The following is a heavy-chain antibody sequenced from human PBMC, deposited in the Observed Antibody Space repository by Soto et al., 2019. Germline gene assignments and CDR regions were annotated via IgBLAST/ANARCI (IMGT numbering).Heavy chain of an antibody. Sequence: SETLSLTCAAYGGYFSGYYWSWIRQPPGKGLEWIGEINHSGSTNYNPSLKSRVTISVDTSKNQFSLKLSSVTAADTAVYYCARAGYYDILTGYQNYYYYGMDVWGQGTTVTVSS. D-gene: IGHD3-9*01. CDR3: ARAGYYDILTGYQNYYYYGMDV. CDR2: INHSGST. V-gene: IGHV4-34*01. J-gene: IGHJ6*02. CDR1: GGYFSGYY.